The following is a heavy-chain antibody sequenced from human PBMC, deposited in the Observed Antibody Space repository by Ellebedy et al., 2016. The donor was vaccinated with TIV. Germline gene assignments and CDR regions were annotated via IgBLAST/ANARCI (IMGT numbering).Heavy chain of an antibody. Sequence: GESLKISCAASGFMFSSYWMTWVRQAPGKGLEWVANIKQDGSEKYYVDSVKGRFTISRDNAKNSLYLQMNSLRVEDTAVYYCARAYMSGVDYFDYWGQGTLVTVSS. CDR1: GFMFSSYW. CDR3: ARAYMSGVDYFDY. J-gene: IGHJ4*02. V-gene: IGHV3-7*04. D-gene: IGHD3-3*01. CDR2: IKQDGSEK.